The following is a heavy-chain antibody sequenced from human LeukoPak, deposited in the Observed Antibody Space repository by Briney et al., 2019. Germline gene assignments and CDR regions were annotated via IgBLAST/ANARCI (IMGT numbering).Heavy chain of an antibody. J-gene: IGHJ5*02. CDR3: ARGVDTAMAYNWFDP. V-gene: IGHV4-59*08. CDR1: GGSVSSYF. CDR2: NYYSGSA. D-gene: IGHD5-18*01. Sequence: SETLSLTCTASGGSVSSYFWSWIRQPPGKGLEWIGYNYYSGSASYNPSLKSRVTISLDTSKNQFSLKLSSVTAADTAVYYCARGVDTAMAYNWFDPWGQGTLVTVSS.